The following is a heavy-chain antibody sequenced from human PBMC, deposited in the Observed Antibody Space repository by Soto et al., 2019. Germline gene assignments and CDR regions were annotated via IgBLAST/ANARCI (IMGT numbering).Heavy chain of an antibody. CDR3: ARDPIAAADYYYYGMDV. J-gene: IGHJ6*02. Sequence: SVKVSCKASGGTFSSYAISWVRQAPGQGLEWMGGIIPIFGTANYAQKFQGRVTITADKSTSTAYMELSSLRSEDTAVYYCARDPIAAADYYYYGMDVWGQGTTVTVSS. D-gene: IGHD6-13*01. CDR2: IIPIFGTA. CDR1: GGTFSSYA. V-gene: IGHV1-69*06.